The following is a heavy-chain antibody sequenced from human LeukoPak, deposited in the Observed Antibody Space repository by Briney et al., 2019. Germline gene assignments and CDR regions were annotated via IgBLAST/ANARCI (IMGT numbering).Heavy chain of an antibody. D-gene: IGHD2-8*01. V-gene: IGHV3-23*01. CDR1: GFTSNSYA. J-gene: IGHJ4*02. Sequence: PGGSLRLSCAASGFTSNSYAMTWVRQAPGRGLEWVSGISGSAGSTYYADSVKGRFTISRDNSKNMLYLQMNSLRAEDTAVYYCAKVYGPYYFDYWGQGTLVTVSS. CDR3: AKVYGPYYFDY. CDR2: ISGSAGST.